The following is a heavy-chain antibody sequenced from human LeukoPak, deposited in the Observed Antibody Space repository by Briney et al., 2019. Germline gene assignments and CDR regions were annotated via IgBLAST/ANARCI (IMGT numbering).Heavy chain of an antibody. Sequence: GESLKISCKGSGYSFNTYWIGWVRQMPGKGLEWMGIIYPGDSDTRYSPSFQGQVTISADKSISTAYLQWSSLKASDTAMYYCARLAYCGGDCYCFGYWGQGTLVTVSS. D-gene: IGHD2-21*02. J-gene: IGHJ4*02. CDR2: IYPGDSDT. CDR3: ARLAYCGGDCYCFGY. CDR1: GYSFNTYW. V-gene: IGHV5-51*01.